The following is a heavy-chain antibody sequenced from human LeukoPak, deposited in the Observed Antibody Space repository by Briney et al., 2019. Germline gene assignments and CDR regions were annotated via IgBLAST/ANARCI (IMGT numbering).Heavy chain of an antibody. J-gene: IGHJ6*03. D-gene: IGHD2/OR15-2a*01. Sequence: ASVKVSCKASGYTFTSYDINWVRQATGQGLEWMGWISGNTGNPNYAQKLQGRVTMTTDTSTSTAYMELRSLRSDGTAVYYCARMRGIEGSTSCYYYYMDVWGKGTTVTVSS. CDR2: ISGNTGNP. CDR3: ARMRGIEGSTSCYYYYMDV. V-gene: IGHV1-18*01. CDR1: GYTFTSYD.